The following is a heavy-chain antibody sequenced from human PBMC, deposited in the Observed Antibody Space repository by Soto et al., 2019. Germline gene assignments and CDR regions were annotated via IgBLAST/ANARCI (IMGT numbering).Heavy chain of an antibody. Sequence: SETLSLTCTVSGASISSGHYYWSWIRQPPGKGLEWIGYIYYSGSTNYNPSLKSRVTISVDTSKNQFSLKLSSVTAADTAVYYCARGPRVNYCYYGMDVWGQETRITVSS. CDR3: ARGPRVNYCYYGMDV. CDR2: IYYSGST. D-gene: IGHD3-10*01. J-gene: IGHJ6*02. V-gene: IGHV4-61*01. CDR1: GASISSGHYY.